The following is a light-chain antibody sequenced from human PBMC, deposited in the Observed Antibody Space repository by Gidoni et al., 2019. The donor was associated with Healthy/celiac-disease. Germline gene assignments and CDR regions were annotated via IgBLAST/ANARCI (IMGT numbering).Light chain of an antibody. CDR2: GAS. CDR3: QQYGSSPST. V-gene: IGKV3-20*01. Sequence: DIVLTQSPGTLSLSPGERATLSCRASQSVSSSYLAWYQQKPGQAPRRLIYGASSRATGIPHRCSGSGSGTDFTLTISRLEPEDFAVYYCQQYGSSPSTFXQXTKLEIK. CDR1: QSVSSSY. J-gene: IGKJ2*01.